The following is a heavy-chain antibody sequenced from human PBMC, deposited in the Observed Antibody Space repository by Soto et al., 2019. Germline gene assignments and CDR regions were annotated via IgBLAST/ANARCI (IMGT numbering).Heavy chain of an antibody. CDR2: IKQDGSEK. Sequence: GGSLRLSCAASGFTFSNYWMSWVRQAPGKGLEWVANIKQDGSEKYYVDSVKGRFTLSRDNAQNSLQLQMNSLRAEDTAIYFCARVAYGNGWIFDHWGQGTLVTVSS. D-gene: IGHD6-19*01. CDR3: ARVAYGNGWIFDH. CDR1: GFTFSNYW. V-gene: IGHV3-7*01. J-gene: IGHJ4*01.